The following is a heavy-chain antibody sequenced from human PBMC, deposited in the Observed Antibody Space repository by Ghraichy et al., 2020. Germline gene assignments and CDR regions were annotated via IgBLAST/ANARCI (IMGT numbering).Heavy chain of an antibody. Sequence: GGSLRLSCAASGFTFSDYYMSWIRQAPGKGLEWVSYISSTDRTIYYADSVKGRFTISRDNAKNSLYLQMNSLRAEDTAVYYCARAVGYGDPQYYYYYAMDVWGQGTTVTVSS. CDR1: GFTFSDYY. D-gene: IGHD4-17*01. V-gene: IGHV3-11*01. CDR2: ISSTDRTI. J-gene: IGHJ6*02. CDR3: ARAVGYGDPQYYYYYAMDV.